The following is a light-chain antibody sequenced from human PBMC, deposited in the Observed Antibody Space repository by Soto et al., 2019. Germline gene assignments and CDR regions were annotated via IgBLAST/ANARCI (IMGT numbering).Light chain of an antibody. CDR3: QQLMSFPRT. CDR2: AAS. J-gene: IGKJ1*01. V-gene: IGKV1-9*01. Sequence: DIQLTQSPSFLSASVGDRVTITCRASQGISSYLAWYQQRPGKAPNLLIYAASTLQSGVPSRFSGSGSGTEVTLTISSLQPEDFATYYGQQLMSFPRTFGQGTKVEIK. CDR1: QGISSY.